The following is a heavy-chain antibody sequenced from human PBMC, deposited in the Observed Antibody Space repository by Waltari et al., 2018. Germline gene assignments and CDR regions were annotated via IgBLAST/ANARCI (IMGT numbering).Heavy chain of an antibody. Sequence: QVQLQQWGAGLLKPSETLSLTCAVYGGSFSGYYWSWIRQPPGKGLEWIGEINHSGSTTYNPSLKSRVTISVDTSKNQFSRKLSSVTAADTAVYYCARGVPIAARSGRFDYWGQGTLVTVSS. J-gene: IGHJ4*02. D-gene: IGHD6-6*01. CDR2: INHSGST. CDR3: ARGVPIAARSGRFDY. V-gene: IGHV4-34*01. CDR1: GGSFSGYY.